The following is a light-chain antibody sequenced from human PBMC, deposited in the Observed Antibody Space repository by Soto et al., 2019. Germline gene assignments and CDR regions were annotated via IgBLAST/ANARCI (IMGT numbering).Light chain of an antibody. Sequence: PGERVTLSCRASQSVSSSYLTWYQQKPGQAPRLLIYGASIRATGIPARFSGSGSGTDFTLTISSLQPEDFAVYYCQQDYNLLWTFGQGTKVDIK. CDR1: QSVSSSY. CDR2: GAS. J-gene: IGKJ1*01. V-gene: IGKV3D-7*01. CDR3: QQDYNLLWT.